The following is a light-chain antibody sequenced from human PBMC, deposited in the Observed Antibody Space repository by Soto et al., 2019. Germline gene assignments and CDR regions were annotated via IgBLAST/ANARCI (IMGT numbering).Light chain of an antibody. V-gene: IGKV1-5*03. CDR2: KAS. J-gene: IGKJ1*01. CDR3: QQYNSYSRT. CDR1: KSIRSW. Sequence: DIQMTQSPSTLSASVGDRVTITRRSSKSIRSWLAWYQQKPGKAPKLLIYKASSLESGVPSRFSGSGSGTEFTLTISSLQPDDFAPYYCQQYNSYSRTFGQGTKVEIK.